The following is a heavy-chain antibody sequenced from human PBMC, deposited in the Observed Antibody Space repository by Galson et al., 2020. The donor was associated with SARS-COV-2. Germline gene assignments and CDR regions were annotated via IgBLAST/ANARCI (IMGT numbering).Heavy chain of an antibody. CDR1: GFTFSSYW. D-gene: IGHD3-16*01. J-gene: IGHJ5*02. V-gene: IGHV3-74*01. CDR2: INSDGSST. Sequence: GGSLRLSCAASGFTFSSYWMHWVRQAPGKGLVWVSRINSDGSSTSYADSVKGRFTISRDNAKNTLYLQMNSLRAEDTAVYYCAREDYDYVWGSPRFDPWGQGTLVTVSS. CDR3: AREDYDYVWGSPRFDP.